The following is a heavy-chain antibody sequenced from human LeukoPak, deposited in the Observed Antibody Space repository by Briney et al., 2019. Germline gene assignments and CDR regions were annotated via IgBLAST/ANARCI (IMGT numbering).Heavy chain of an antibody. CDR1: GGSISSSSYY. D-gene: IGHD6-19*01. CDR3: AKYGNSGWVSDN. CDR2: IYYSGNT. J-gene: IGHJ4*02. Sequence: SETLSLTCTVSGGSISSSSYYWGWIRQPPGKGLEWIGNIYYSGNTYYNPSLKSRVTISVDTSKNQFSLKLSSVTAADTAVYFCAKYGNSGWVSDNWGQGTLVTVSS. V-gene: IGHV4-39*07.